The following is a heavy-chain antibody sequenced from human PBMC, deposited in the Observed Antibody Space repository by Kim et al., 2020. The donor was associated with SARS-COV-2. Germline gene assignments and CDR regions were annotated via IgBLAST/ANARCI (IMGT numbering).Heavy chain of an antibody. Sequence: GGSLRLSCVASGFDFKVYYMSWIRQIPGKGLEWVSYISTNGAYKSYADSVKGRFTVYRDNTDNTLFLQMNDLRGEDTAVYYCARGQYYFHAWGQGTLVTVSS. V-gene: IGHV3-11*05. CDR1: GFDFKVYY. CDR3: ARGQYYFHA. CDR2: ISTNGAYK. D-gene: IGHD3-10*01. J-gene: IGHJ5*02.